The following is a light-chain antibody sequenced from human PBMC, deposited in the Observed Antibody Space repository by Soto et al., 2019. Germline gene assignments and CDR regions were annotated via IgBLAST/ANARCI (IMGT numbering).Light chain of an antibody. CDR3: QQYGRSPST. V-gene: IGKV3-20*01. CDR1: QDVSSSY. J-gene: IGKJ4*01. Sequence: EIVSTQSPGTLSLSPGERATLSCRASQDVSSSYLAWYQQKLGQAPRLLMYGASTRATGIPARFSGSGSGTDFTLTISRLEPEDFAVYYCQQYGRSPSTFGGGTKVDIK. CDR2: GAS.